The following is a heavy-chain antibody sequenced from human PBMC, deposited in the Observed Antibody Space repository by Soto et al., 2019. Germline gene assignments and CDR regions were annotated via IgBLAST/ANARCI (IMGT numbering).Heavy chain of an antibody. CDR1: GDSISSGNQY. V-gene: IGHV4-30-4*01. CDR2: IFYSGTA. CDR3: ARTDYGTAYFDP. Sequence: PSETLSLTCTVSGDSISSGNQYWIWIRHPPGKGLEWIGYIFYSGTAYYNPSLKSRLTISVDTSKNQFSLKLSSVTAADTAVYYCARTDYGTAYFDPWGQGSLVTVS. D-gene: IGHD3-10*01. J-gene: IGHJ5*02.